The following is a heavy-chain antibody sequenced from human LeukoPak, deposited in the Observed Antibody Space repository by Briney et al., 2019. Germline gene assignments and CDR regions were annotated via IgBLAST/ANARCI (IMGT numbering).Heavy chain of an antibody. CDR3: ARSTVTTPFFDY. CDR1: GGSISSYY. J-gene: IGHJ4*02. CDR2: IYTSGST. V-gene: IGHV4-4*09. D-gene: IGHD4-11*01. Sequence: SETLFLTCTVSGGSISSYYWSWIRQPPGKGLEWIGYIYTSGSTNYNPSLKSRVTISVDTSTNQFSLKLSSVTAADTAVYYCARSTVTTPFFDYWGQGTLVTVSS.